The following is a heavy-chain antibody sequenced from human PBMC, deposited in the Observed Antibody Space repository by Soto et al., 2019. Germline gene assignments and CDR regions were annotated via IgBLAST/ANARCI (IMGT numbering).Heavy chain of an antibody. CDR3: ARDLYYYDSSGARSHYGMDV. J-gene: IGHJ6*02. Sequence: PGGSLRLSCAASGFTFSSYEMNWVRQAPGKGLEWVSYISSSGSTIYYADSVKGRFTISRDNAKNSLYLQMNSLRAEDTAVYYCARDLYYYDSSGARSHYGMDVWGQGTTVTVSS. D-gene: IGHD3-22*01. V-gene: IGHV3-48*03. CDR1: GFTFSSYE. CDR2: ISSSGSTI.